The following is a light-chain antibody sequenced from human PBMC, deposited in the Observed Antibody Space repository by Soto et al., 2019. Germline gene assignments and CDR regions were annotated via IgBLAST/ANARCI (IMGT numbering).Light chain of an antibody. V-gene: IGKV3-15*01. J-gene: IGKJ1*01. CDR3: QHYNNWPRT. CDR1: QSVSSN. Sequence: EIVMTQSPATLSVSPGERATLSCRASQSVSSNLAWYQQKPVQAPRLLIYGASTRATGVPARFSGSGSGTESTLTISSLQSEDFAVYYCQHYNNWPRTFGQGTKVEIK. CDR2: GAS.